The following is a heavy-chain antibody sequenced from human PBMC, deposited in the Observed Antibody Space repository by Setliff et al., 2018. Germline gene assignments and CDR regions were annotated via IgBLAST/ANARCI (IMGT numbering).Heavy chain of an antibody. CDR1: GGSISSGSYY. CDR2: IYTSGST. V-gene: IGHV4-61*02. Sequence: TSETLSLTCTVSGGSISSGSYYWSWIRQPAGKGLEWIGRIYTSGSTNYNPSLKSRVTISVDTSKNQFSLKLSSVTAADTAVYYCARDGGELRSDILTGYQAYYYYYGMDVWGQGTTVTAP. CDR3: ARDGGELRSDILTGYQAYYYYYGMDV. J-gene: IGHJ6*02. D-gene: IGHD3-9*01.